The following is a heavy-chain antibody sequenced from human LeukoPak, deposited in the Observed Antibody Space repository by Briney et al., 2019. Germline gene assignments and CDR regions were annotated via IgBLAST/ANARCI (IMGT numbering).Heavy chain of an antibody. V-gene: IGHV3-23*01. D-gene: IGHD6-13*01. Sequence: GGSLRLSCAASGFTFSSYAMSWVRQAPGKGLEWVSAISGSGGSTYYADSVKGRSTISRDNSKNTLYLQMNSLRAEDTAVYYCAKAYSSSPTLPTFDYWGQGTLVTVSS. CDR2: ISGSGGST. CDR1: GFTFSSYA. CDR3: AKAYSSSPTLPTFDY. J-gene: IGHJ4*02.